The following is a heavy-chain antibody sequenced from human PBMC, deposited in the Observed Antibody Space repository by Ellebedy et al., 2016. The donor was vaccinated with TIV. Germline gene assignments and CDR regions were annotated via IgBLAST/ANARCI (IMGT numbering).Heavy chain of an antibody. Sequence: GESLKISXAASGFTVNGNYVSWVRQAPGKRLEWVSMIFSNGNVYYADSVKGRFTISRDNSRNTVYLQMNSLRVDDTARYSCAKDPQLPYNYALDFWGQGTMVTVSS. V-gene: IGHV3-66*03. CDR3: AKDPQLPYNYALDF. CDR2: IFSNGNV. D-gene: IGHD5-24*01. CDR1: GFTVNGNY. J-gene: IGHJ3*01.